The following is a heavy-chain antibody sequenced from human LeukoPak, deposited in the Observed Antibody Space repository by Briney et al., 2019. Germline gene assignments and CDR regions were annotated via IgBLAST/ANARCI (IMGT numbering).Heavy chain of an antibody. CDR3: ARERDFFDY. D-gene: IGHD3-3*01. J-gene: IGHJ4*02. CDR1: GFTFSNFW. CDR2: IKQDGSEK. Sequence: GGSLRLSCAASGFTFSNFWMAWVRQAPGKGLEWVANIKQDGSEKYYVDSVKGRFTISRDNAKNSLYLQMNSLRAEDTAVYYCARERDFFDYWGQGTLVTVSS. V-gene: IGHV3-7*01.